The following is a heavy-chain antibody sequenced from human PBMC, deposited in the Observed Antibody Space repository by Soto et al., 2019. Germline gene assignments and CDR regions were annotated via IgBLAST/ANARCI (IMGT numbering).Heavy chain of an antibody. CDR1: GYTFTSYA. Sequence: ASVKVSCKASGYTFTSYAMHWVRQAPGQRLEWMGWINAGNGNTKYSQKFQGRVTITRDTSASTAYMELSSLRSEDTAVYYCARTVTDYYYYYGMDVWGQGTTVTAP. V-gene: IGHV1-3*01. D-gene: IGHD4-4*01. CDR2: INAGNGNT. CDR3: ARTVTDYYYYYGMDV. J-gene: IGHJ6*02.